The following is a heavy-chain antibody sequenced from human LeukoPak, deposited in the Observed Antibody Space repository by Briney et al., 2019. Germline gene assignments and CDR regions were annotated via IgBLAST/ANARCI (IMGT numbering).Heavy chain of an antibody. Sequence: PSETLSLTCAAYSESFSRFYWGWIRQTPGKGLEWICEINHSGNTNYNPSLKSRATISIDTSKEQLSLKLTSVTAADTAIYYCVGSETDYWGQGTLVTVSS. V-gene: IGHV4-34*01. CDR2: INHSGNT. J-gene: IGHJ4*02. CDR3: VGSETDY. CDR1: SESFSRFY.